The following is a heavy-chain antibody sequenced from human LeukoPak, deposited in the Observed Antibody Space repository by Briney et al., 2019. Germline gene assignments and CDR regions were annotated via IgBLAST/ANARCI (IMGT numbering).Heavy chain of an antibody. J-gene: IGHJ3*02. CDR2: IYYSGST. CDR3: ASAVAGTRGAFDI. Sequence: SETLSLTCTVSGGSISSSSYYWGWIRQPPGKGLEWIGSIYYSGSTNYNPSLKSRVAISVDTSKNQFSLKLSSVTAADTAVYYCASAVAGTRGAFDIWGQGTMVTVSS. CDR1: GGSISSSSYY. V-gene: IGHV4-39*07. D-gene: IGHD6-19*01.